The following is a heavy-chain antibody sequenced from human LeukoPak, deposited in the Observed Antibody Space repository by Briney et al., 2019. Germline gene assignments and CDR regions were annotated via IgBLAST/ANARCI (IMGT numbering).Heavy chain of an antibody. Sequence: VESLKISCKRSGYSFTSYWIGWVRQMPGKGLEWMGIIYPGDSDTRYSPSFQGQVTISADKSISTAYLQWSSLKASDTAMYYCARGGMGYCTSGVCFDNWFDPWGQGTLVTVSS. CDR2: IYPGDSDT. J-gene: IGHJ5*02. CDR3: ARGGMGYCTSGVCFDNWFDP. V-gene: IGHV5-51*01. D-gene: IGHD2-8*01. CDR1: GYSFTSYW.